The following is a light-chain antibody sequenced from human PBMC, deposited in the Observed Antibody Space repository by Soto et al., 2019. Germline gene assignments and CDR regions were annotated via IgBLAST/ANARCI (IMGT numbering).Light chain of an antibody. CDR3: QQLRMYPST. Sequence: IPLTQSPSSLSASVGDRVTITCRASQDIASYLAWYQQKPGEAPKLLIYAASTLSGGVPSRFSGSGSGTDFALTITSLQAEDFATYYCQQLRMYPSTFGGGTKVEIK. CDR1: QDIASY. V-gene: IGKV1-9*01. J-gene: IGKJ4*01. CDR2: AAS.